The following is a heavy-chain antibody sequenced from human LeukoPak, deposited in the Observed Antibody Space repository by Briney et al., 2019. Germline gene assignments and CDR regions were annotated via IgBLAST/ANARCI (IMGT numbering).Heavy chain of an antibody. CDR1: GGSISSYY. Sequence: SETLSLTCTVSGGSISSYYWSWIRQPPGKGLEWIGYIYYSGSTNYNPSLKSRVTISVDTSKNQFSLKLSSVTAADTAVYYCARARYYYYYYMDVWGKGATVAISS. CDR2: IYYSGST. V-gene: IGHV4-59*01. CDR3: ARARYYYYYYMDV. J-gene: IGHJ6*03.